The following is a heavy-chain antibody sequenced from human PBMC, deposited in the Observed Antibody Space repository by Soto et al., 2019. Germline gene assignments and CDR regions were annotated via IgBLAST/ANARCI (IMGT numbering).Heavy chain of an antibody. CDR3: VKDRVESGLGEVDF. D-gene: IGHD3-16*01. CDR1: GITFGNRA. J-gene: IGHJ4*02. Sequence: EVQLLESGGDLVQPGGSLRLSCVASGITFGNRAMSWVRQAPGEGLEWVSAITDTGGDAKYADSVKGRFTISRDNSKSTLYLQVNSLRPEDTAVYYCVKDRVESGLGEVDFWGQGTLVTVSS. CDR2: ITDTGGDA. V-gene: IGHV3-23*01.